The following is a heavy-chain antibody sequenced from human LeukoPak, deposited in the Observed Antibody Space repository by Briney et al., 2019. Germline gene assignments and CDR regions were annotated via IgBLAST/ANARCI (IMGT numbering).Heavy chain of an antibody. V-gene: IGHV3-23*01. CDR2: ISGTGGRT. J-gene: IGHJ4*02. D-gene: IGHD3-16*01. Sequence: GGPLRLSCAASGFTFSSYAMNWVRQAPGKGLEWVSVISGTGGRTYYADSVKGRFTISRDNSKNTLYLQMESLRAEDTALYYCAKDYAVGSIDYWGQGTLVTVSS. CDR1: GFTFSSYA. CDR3: AKDYAVGSIDY.